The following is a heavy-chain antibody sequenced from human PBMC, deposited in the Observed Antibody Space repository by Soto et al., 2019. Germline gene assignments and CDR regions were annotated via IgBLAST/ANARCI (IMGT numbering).Heavy chain of an antibody. CDR1: GFTFSRYW. CDR2: MNQGGSEK. V-gene: IGHV3-7*01. D-gene: IGHD3-3*01. CDR3: ASGREWHGLGAFDI. Sequence: EVQLMESGGGLVQPSGSLRLSCAASGFTFSRYWMGWVRQAPGKGLEWVANMNQGGSEKYYVESVKGRFTISRDNAKNSLYLQMNSMRAEDTAVYFCASGREWHGLGAFDIWVQGTMVTVSS. J-gene: IGHJ3*02.